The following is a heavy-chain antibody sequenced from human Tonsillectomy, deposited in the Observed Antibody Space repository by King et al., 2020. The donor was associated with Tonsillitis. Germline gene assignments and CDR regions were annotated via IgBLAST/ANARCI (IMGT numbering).Heavy chain of an antibody. CDR1: GGTFSSYA. V-gene: IGHV1-69*01. CDR3: AIFPHYYYGSVSKMYYFDY. CDR2: IIPIFGTA. D-gene: IGHD3-10*01. J-gene: IGHJ4*02. Sequence: VQLVESGAEVKKPGSSVKVSCKASGGTFSSYAISWVRQAPGQGLEWMGGIIPIFGTANYAQKFQGRVTITADESTSTAYMELSSLRSEDTAVYYCAIFPHYYYGSVSKMYYFDYWGQGTLVTVSS.